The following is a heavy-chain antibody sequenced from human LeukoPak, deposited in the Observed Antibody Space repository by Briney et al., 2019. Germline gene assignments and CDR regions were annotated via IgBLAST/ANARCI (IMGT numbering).Heavy chain of an antibody. CDR3: VRAFGNSSGWDENYFDY. D-gene: IGHD6-19*01. CDR1: GGSISRSNW. CDR2: IYHSGST. J-gene: IGHJ4*02. Sequence: SGTLSHTCAVSGGSISRSNWWTWVRQPPGKGLEWIGEIYHSGSTNYNPSLKSRVTISVDKSKSQFSLKLSSVTAADTAVYYCVRAFGNSSGWDENYFDYWGQGILVTVSS. V-gene: IGHV4-4*02.